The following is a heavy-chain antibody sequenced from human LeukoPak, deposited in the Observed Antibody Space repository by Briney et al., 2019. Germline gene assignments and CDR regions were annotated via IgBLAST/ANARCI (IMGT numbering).Heavy chain of an antibody. V-gene: IGHV4-34*01. CDR1: GGSSRGYY. J-gene: IGHJ4*02. Sequence: PSETLSLTCAVSGGSSRGYYCSCIPQPPGKGLEWIGETNHGGSTNYTPSLKSRVTISVDTSTNQFSLKLSSVTAADTAVYYSARGGYCGGDCYVDYWGQGTLVTVSS. CDR3: ARGGYCGGDCYVDY. D-gene: IGHD2-21*02. CDR2: TNHGGST.